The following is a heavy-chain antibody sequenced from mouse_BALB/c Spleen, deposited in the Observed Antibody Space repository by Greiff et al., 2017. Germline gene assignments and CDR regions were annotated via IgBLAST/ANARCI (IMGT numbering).Heavy chain of an antibody. J-gene: IGHJ2*01. CDR2: ISSGGGST. Sequence: EVHLVESGGGLVKPGGSLKLSCAASGFAFSSYDMSWVRQTPEKRLEWVAYISSGGGSTYYPDTVKGRFTISRDNAKNTLYLQMSSLKSEDTAMYSCARHRYYGYIDYWGQGTTLTVSS. D-gene: IGHD1-1*01. CDR1: GFAFSSYD. V-gene: IGHV5-12-1*01. CDR3: ARHRYYGYIDY.